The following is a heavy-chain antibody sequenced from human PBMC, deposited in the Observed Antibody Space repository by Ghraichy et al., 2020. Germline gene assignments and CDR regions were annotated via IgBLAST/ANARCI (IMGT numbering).Heavy chain of an antibody. CDR1: GFTFSSYA. CDR3: ATNWWLYYFDY. V-gene: IGHV3-23*01. Sequence: GESLNISCAASGFTFSSYAMSWVRQAPGKGLEWVSAISGSGGSTYYADSVKGRFTISRDNSKNTLYLQMNSLRAEDTAVYYCATNWWLYYFDYWGQGTLVTVSS. D-gene: IGHD2-15*01. CDR2: ISGSGGST. J-gene: IGHJ4*02.